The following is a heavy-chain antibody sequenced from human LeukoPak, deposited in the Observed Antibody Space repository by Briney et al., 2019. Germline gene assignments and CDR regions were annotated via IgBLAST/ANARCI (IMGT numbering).Heavy chain of an antibody. Sequence: GGSLRLSCAAFGFTFSSYGMHWARQAPGKGLEWVAVISYDGSNKYYADSVKGRFTISRDNSKDTLYLQMNSLRAEDTAVYYCAKGGIAQDSDYWGQGTLVTVSS. CDR2: ISYDGSNK. J-gene: IGHJ4*02. CDR1: GFTFSSYG. D-gene: IGHD1-26*01. CDR3: AKGGIAQDSDY. V-gene: IGHV3-30*18.